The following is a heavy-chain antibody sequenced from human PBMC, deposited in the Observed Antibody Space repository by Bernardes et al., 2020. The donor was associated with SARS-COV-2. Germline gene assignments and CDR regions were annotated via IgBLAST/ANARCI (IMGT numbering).Heavy chain of an antibody. CDR2: IWPRDSDA. CDR1: GYTFNDYW. Sequence: ESLKISCQTSGYTFNDYWVGWVRQLPGKGLEWMGIIWPRDSDARYSPSFQGQVTISVDKSVATAYLQWTSLKASDSAMYYCARAGRGTCSGGGCYTNDYWGQGTLLTVSS. CDR3: ARAGRGTCSGGGCYTNDY. D-gene: IGHD2-15*01. J-gene: IGHJ4*02. V-gene: IGHV5-51*01.